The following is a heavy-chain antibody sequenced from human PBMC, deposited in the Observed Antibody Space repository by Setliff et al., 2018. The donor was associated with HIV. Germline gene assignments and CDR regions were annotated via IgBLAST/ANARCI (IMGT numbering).Heavy chain of an antibody. CDR3: ARDAARRAAADTPVWFDP. Sequence: ASVKVSCKASGYTLRRHGISWVRQAPGQGLEWMGWISAYNGRTNYAQRFQGRVTMTTDTSTNTAYMELRSLRSDNTAVYYCARDAARRAAADTPVWFDPWGQGTLVTVSS. CDR2: ISAYNGRT. V-gene: IGHV1-18*01. D-gene: IGHD6-13*01. J-gene: IGHJ5*02. CDR1: GYTLRRHG.